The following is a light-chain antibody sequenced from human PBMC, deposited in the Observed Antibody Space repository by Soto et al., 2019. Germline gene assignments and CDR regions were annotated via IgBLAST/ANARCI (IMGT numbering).Light chain of an antibody. CDR2: GAS. CDR3: LQNDNFPRT. J-gene: IGKJ1*01. V-gene: IGKV1-17*01. Sequence: DIQMTQSPSSLSASVGDRVTITCRASQCIKSHLGWYQQKPGKAHQRLIYGASTLQDGVPSRFSGSGSGTEFTLTFSSLQPEDFATYYFLQNDNFPRTFGQGTTVEIK. CDR1: QCIKSH.